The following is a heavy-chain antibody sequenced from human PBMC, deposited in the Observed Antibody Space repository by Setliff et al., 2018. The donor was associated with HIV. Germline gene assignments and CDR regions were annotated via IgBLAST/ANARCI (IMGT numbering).Heavy chain of an antibody. J-gene: IGHJ4*02. CDR1: GYPFTDYF. CDR2: VNPASGGS. D-gene: IGHD1-26*01. Sequence: GASVKVSCKTFGYPFTDYFIHWMRQAPGQGLEWLGWVNPASGGSNYAQNFRGKVTMTRDTSISTAYMQVTRLTSDDTAVYYCANSRHFSGDYSFDYWGQGTLVTVSS. CDR3: ANSRHFSGDYSFDY. V-gene: IGHV1-2*02.